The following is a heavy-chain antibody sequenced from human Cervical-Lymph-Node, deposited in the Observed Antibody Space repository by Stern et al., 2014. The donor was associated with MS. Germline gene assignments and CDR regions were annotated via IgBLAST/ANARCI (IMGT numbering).Heavy chain of an antibody. D-gene: IGHD3-22*01. J-gene: IGHJ4*02. V-gene: IGHV3-15*01. CDR1: GFTFDSAW. CDR2: VKGKSDGGTA. Sequence: EVQLVESGGGLVKPGGSLRLSCAASGFTFDSAWMNWVRQAPGKGLEWVGRVKGKSDGGTADYSAPVQGRFTISRDDSKSTLYLQINSLKTEDTAVYYCTARGYFCDNSGYYSFDYWGQGTLVTVSS. CDR3: TARGYFCDNSGYYSFDY.